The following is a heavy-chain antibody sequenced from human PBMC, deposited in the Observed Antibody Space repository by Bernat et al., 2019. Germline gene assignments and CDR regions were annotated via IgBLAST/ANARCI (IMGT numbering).Heavy chain of an antibody. Sequence: QVQLQESGPGLVKPSETLSLTCTVSGGSISSYYWSWIRQPPGKGLEWIGYIYYSGSTNYNPSLKSRVTISVDTSKNHFSLKLSSVTAADTAVYFCARDTSGPGYFDYWGQGTLVTVSS. CDR2: IYYSGST. D-gene: IGHD7-27*01. CDR1: GGSISSYY. J-gene: IGHJ4*02. CDR3: ARDTSGPGYFDY. V-gene: IGHV4-59*01.